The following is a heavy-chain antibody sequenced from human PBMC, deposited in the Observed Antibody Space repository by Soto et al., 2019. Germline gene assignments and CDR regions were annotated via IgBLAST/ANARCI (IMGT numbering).Heavy chain of an antibody. Sequence: GGSLRLSCTASGFTFSHYALHWLRQTPGKGLEWVAYISYHGNTEKYADSVKGRFTISRDNYKKEVYLQMNSLRIEDTAVYYCARVGLNVFRAANDSYNWFEPWGQGTLVTVS. J-gene: IGHJ5*02. CDR3: ARVGLNVFRAANDSYNWFEP. CDR2: ISYHGNTE. V-gene: IGHV3-30*04. CDR1: GFTFSHYA. D-gene: IGHD6-25*01.